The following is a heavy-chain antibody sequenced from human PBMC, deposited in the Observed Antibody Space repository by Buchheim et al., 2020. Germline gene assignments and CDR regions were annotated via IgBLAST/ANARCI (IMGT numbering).Heavy chain of an antibody. CDR1: SSYW. V-gene: IGHV3-7*01. J-gene: IGHJ6*03. Sequence: EVQVVESGGGLVQPGGSLRLSFSSYWMSWVRQAPGKGLEWVASIKQDASEKRCVDSVRGRFTISRDNVKNSLYLEMSNLRADDMAVYYCARGVDYYMDVWGKGTT. D-gene: IGHD2-21*01. CDR2: IKQDASEK. CDR3: ARGVDYYMDV.